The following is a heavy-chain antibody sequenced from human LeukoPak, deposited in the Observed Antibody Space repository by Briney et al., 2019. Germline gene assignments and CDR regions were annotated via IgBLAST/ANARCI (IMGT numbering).Heavy chain of an antibody. J-gene: IGHJ4*02. V-gene: IGHV1-2*02. CDR1: GFTFIGFY. CDR3: ARDQPALDY. CDR2: INLNTGNT. Sequence: LGSSVKVSCKASGFTFIGFYLHWVRQAPGQGLEWMGWINLNTGNTDYAPEFQGRVTMTRDTSITTAYTELSGLRYDDTAVYYCARDQPALDYWGRGTLVTVSS.